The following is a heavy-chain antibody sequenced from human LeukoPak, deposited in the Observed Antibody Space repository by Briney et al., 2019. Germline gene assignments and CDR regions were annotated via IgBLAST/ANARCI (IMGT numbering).Heavy chain of an antibody. J-gene: IGHJ5*02. V-gene: IGHV4-59*01. CDR1: GGSISSYY. Sequence: SETLSLTCTVSGGSISSYYWSWIRQPPGKGLEWIGYIYYSGSTNYNPSLKSRVTISADTSKNQFSLKLSSVTAADTAVYYCARRCSGGSCWWFDPWGQGTLVTVSS. CDR3: ARRCSGGSCWWFDP. D-gene: IGHD2-15*01. CDR2: IYYSGST.